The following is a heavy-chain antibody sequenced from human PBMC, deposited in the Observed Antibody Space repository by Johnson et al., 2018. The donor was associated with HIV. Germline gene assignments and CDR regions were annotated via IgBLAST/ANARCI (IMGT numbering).Heavy chain of an antibody. V-gene: IGHV3-23*04. J-gene: IGHJ3*02. CDR3: ARACRDGYTCDAFDI. CDR1: GLTFRNAW. Sequence: VQLVESGGGLIQPGGSLRLSCAASGLTFRNAWMSWVRQALGKGLEWVSGISGSGGSTYYAGSVKGRFTISRDNSKNTLYLQMNSLRAEDTAVYYCARACRDGYTCDAFDIWGQGTMVTVSS. CDR2: ISGSGGST. D-gene: IGHD5-24*01.